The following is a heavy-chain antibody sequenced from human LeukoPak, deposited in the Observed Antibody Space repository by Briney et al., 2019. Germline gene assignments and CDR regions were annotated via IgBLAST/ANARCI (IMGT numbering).Heavy chain of an antibody. V-gene: IGHV3-30-3*01. Sequence: GGSLRLPCAASGFTFSSYAMHWVRQAPGKGLEWVAVISYDGSNKYYADSVKGRFTISRDNSKNTLYLQMNSLRAEDTAVYYCARDPGDYEAFDYWGQGTLVTVSS. CDR1: GFTFSSYA. CDR2: ISYDGSNK. J-gene: IGHJ4*02. D-gene: IGHD4-17*01. CDR3: ARDPGDYEAFDY.